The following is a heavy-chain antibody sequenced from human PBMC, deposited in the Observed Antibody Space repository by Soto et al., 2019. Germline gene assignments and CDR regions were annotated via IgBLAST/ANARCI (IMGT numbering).Heavy chain of an antibody. J-gene: IGHJ6*02. CDR2: IYTSGST. CDR3: ARDGPSTPHCSGGSCYSPLFYYGMDV. V-gene: IGHV4-4*07. CDR1: GGSISSYY. D-gene: IGHD2-15*01. Sequence: TSETLSLTCTVSGGSISSYYWSWIRQPAGKGLEWIGRIYTSGSTNYNPSLKSRVTMSVDTSKNQFSLKLSSVTAADTAVYYCARDGPSTPHCSGGSCYSPLFYYGMDVWGQGTTVT.